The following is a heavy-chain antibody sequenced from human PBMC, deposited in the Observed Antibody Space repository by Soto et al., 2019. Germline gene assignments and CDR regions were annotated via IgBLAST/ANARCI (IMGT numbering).Heavy chain of an antibody. CDR2: ITWDGINI. CDR3: AKDGIAWH. J-gene: IGHJ4*02. V-gene: IGHV3-43*01. CDR1: GFTFGDYT. D-gene: IGHD2-15*01. Sequence: EVQLVESGGGVVQPGGSLRLSCTASGFTFGDYTMHWVRQAPGKGLEWVSIITWDGINIEYADSVRGRFTISRDNTKNSLYLQMNGLRHGDPAFYYCAKDGIAWHWGQGTLVTVSS.